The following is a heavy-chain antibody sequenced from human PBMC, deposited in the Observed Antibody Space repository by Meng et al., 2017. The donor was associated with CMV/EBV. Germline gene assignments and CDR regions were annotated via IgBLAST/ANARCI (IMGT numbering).Heavy chain of an antibody. CDR2: ISSSSSYI. CDR1: GFTFDDYG. Sequence: GESLKISCAASGFTFDDYGMSWVRQAPGKGLEWVSSISSSSSYIYYADSVKGRFTISRDNAKNSLYLQMNSLRAEDTAVYYCARDRAAPGWFDPWGQGTLVTVSS. D-gene: IGHD6-13*01. J-gene: IGHJ5*02. V-gene: IGHV3-21*01. CDR3: ARDRAAPGWFDP.